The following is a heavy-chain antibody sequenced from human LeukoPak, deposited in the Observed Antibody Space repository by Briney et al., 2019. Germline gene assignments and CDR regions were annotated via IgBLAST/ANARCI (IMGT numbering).Heavy chain of an antibody. CDR1: GYSFTNYW. D-gene: IGHD1-14*01. CDR3: ARREEVRSFDY. CDR2: IYPGDSDT. Sequence: GGSLKISCQGYGYSFTNYWIGWVRQMPGKGLEWMGIIYPGDSDTRYSPSFQGQVTISADKSISTAYLQWSSLKASDTAMYYCARREEVRSFDYWGQGTLVTVSS. V-gene: IGHV5-51*01. J-gene: IGHJ4*02.